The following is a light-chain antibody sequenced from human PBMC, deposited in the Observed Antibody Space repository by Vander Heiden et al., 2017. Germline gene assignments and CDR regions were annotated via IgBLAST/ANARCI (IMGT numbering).Light chain of an antibody. V-gene: IGKV1-6*01. J-gene: IGKJ4*01. CDR3: RHHDEYPLT. CDR1: QGIRND. Sequence: AIQMTQSPSSLSASVGDRVTMTCRAGQGIRNDLDWYQQKPGKAPTLLIYAASSLHRGVPSRFSGSGYGTDFTLTISSLQPEDFATYYCRHHDEYPLTFGGGTKVEIK. CDR2: AAS.